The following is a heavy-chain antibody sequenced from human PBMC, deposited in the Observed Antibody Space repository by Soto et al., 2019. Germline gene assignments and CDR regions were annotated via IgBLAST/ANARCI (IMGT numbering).Heavy chain of an antibody. CDR3: AKDGGWGVVSPSHDY. V-gene: IGHV3-23*01. Sequence: EVQLLESGGGMVQPGGSLRLSCAASGFTFRNFVMSWVRQAPGKGLEWVSAIRATGGQTFYADSVKGRFTISRDNSKNMLYLQINSLRDEDTALYFCAKDGGWGVVSPSHDYWGQGTLVSVSS. CDR2: IRATGGQT. D-gene: IGHD2-21*01. J-gene: IGHJ4*02. CDR1: GFTFRNFV.